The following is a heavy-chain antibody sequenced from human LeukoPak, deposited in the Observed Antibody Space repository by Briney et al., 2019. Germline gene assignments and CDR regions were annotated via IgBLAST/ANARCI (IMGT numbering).Heavy chain of an antibody. J-gene: IGHJ5*02. Sequence: PSETLSLTCTVSGYSISSGYYWGWIRQPPGKGLEWIGSIYHSGSTYYNPSLKSRVTISVDTSKNQFSLKLSSVTAADTAVYYCARVGIVVVPAAPRGRFDPWGQGTLVTVSS. CDR3: ARVGIVVVPAAPRGRFDP. CDR1: GYSISSGYY. CDR2: IYHSGST. D-gene: IGHD2-2*01. V-gene: IGHV4-38-2*02.